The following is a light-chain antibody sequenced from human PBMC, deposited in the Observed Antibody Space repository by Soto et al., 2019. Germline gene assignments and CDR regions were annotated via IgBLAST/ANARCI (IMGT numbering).Light chain of an antibody. Sequence: EIVMTQSPATLSVSPGERATLSCRASQSVSSNLAWYQQKPGQAPRLLIYGASTRATGIPARFSGSGSGTVFTLNISNLQPEDFAVYYCQHYTNWPPWTFGQGTKVEIK. CDR2: GAS. CDR1: QSVSSN. CDR3: QHYTNWPPWT. J-gene: IGKJ1*01. V-gene: IGKV3-15*01.